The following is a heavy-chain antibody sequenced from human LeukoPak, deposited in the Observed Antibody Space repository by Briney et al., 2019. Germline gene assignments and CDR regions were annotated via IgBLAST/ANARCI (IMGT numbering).Heavy chain of an antibody. D-gene: IGHD2-2*02. CDR2: INPNSGGT. CDR1: GYTFTGYY. V-gene: IGHV1-2*02. CDR3: VKGVYIVVVPAAIPYYYYGMDV. Sequence: ASVKVSCKASGYTFTGYYMHWVRQAPGQGLEWMGWINPNSGGTNYAQKFQGRVTMTRDTSISTAYMELSRLRSDDTAVYYCVKGVYIVVVPAAIPYYYYGMDVWGQGTTVTVSS. J-gene: IGHJ6*02.